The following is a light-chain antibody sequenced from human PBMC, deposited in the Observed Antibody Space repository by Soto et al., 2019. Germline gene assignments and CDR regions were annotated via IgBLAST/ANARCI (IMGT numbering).Light chain of an antibody. CDR1: SSDVGGYNY. Sequence: QSALTQPASVSGSPGQSITISCTGTSSDVGGYNYVSWYQQHPGKAPKLMIYDVSNRPSGVSNRFSGSKPGNTASLTISGLQAEDEADYYCSSYTSSSTPHVVLGGGTKLTVL. V-gene: IGLV2-14*01. CDR2: DVS. J-gene: IGLJ2*01. CDR3: SSYTSSSTPHVV.